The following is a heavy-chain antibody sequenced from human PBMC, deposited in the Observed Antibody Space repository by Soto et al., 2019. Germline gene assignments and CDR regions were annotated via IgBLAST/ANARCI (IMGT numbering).Heavy chain of an antibody. Sequence: QVQLVQSAAEVKKPGASVKVSCKASGYTFTSYGISWVRQAPGQGLECMGWISAYNGKTNYAQKLQGRVTMTTDTSTSTDYMELRSMRSDDTAVYYCARLLGAPNWFDPWGQGTLVTVSS. CDR1: GYTFTSYG. V-gene: IGHV1-18*01. CDR3: ARLLGAPNWFDP. D-gene: IGHD3-10*01. J-gene: IGHJ5*02. CDR2: ISAYNGKT.